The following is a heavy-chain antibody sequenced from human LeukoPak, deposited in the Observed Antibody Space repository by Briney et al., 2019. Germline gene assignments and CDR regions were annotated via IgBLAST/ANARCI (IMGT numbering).Heavy chain of an antibody. Sequence: EASVKVSCEASGGTFSSYAISWVRQAPGQGLEWMGGIIPIFGTANYAQKFQGRVTITTDESTSTAYMELSSLRSEDTAVYYCARDLLGYCSSTSCRGTNWFDPWGQGTLVTVSS. CDR1: GGTFSSYA. CDR2: IIPIFGTA. CDR3: ARDLLGYCSSTSCRGTNWFDP. V-gene: IGHV1-69*05. D-gene: IGHD2-2*01. J-gene: IGHJ5*02.